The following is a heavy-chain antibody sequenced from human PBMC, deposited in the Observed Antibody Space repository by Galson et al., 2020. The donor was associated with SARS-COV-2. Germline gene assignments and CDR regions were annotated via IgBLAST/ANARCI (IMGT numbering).Heavy chain of an antibody. CDR1: GFTVMSNF. V-gene: IGHV3-53*01. J-gene: IGHJ4*02. CDR3: ARGIATAGLYYFDY. D-gene: IGHD6-13*01. CDR2: IYTSGSS. Sequence: QAGGSLRLSCAASGFTVMSNFMSWVRQAPGKGLEWVSFIYTSGSSYYADSVKGRFIISRDNSKNTLFLQISSLRAEDTAVYYCARGIATAGLYYFDYWGQGTLVTVSS.